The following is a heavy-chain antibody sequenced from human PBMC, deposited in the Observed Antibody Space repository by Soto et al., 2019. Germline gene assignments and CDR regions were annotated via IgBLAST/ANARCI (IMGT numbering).Heavy chain of an antibody. CDR1: GYTFTSYA. J-gene: IGHJ6*02. CDR3: AREIQWQWLAEYYYYGMDV. Sequence: QVQLVQSGAEVKKPGASVKVSCKASGYTFTSYAMHWVRQAPGQRLEWMGWINASNGNTKYSQKFQGRVTITRDTSASTAYMELSSLRSEDTAVYYCAREIQWQWLAEYYYYGMDVWGQGTTVTVSS. CDR2: INASNGNT. V-gene: IGHV1-3*01. D-gene: IGHD6-19*01.